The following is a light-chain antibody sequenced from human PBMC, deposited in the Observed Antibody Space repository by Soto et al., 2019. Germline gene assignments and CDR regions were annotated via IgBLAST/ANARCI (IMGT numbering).Light chain of an antibody. CDR2: STN. J-gene: IGLJ1*01. Sequence: QTVVTQEPWFSVSPGGTVTLTCGLSSGSVSTSYYPSWYQQTPGQAPRTLIYSTNTRSSGVPDRFSGSILGNKAALTITGAQADDESDYYCVLYMGSLYVFGTGTKVTVL. V-gene: IGLV8-61*01. CDR3: VLYMGSLYV. CDR1: SGSVSTSYY.